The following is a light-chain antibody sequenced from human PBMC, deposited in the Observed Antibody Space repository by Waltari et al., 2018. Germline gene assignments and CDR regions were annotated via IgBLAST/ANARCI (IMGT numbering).Light chain of an antibody. V-gene: IGLV2-11*01. CDR1: SSDVGGYHY. J-gene: IGLJ2*01. Sequence: QSALTQPRSVSGSPGQSVTISCTGTSSDVGGYHYVSWYQQPPGKAPKLMIYDVSKRPSGVPDRFSGSKSGNTASLTISGLQAEDEADYYCCSYAGSYVFGGGTKLTVL. CDR3: CSYAGSYV. CDR2: DVS.